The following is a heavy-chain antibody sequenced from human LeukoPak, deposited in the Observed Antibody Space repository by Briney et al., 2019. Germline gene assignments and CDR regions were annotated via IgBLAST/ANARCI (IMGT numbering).Heavy chain of an antibody. V-gene: IGHV3-21*01. CDR3: ARDRRNGDFWSGGDL. CDR2: ISSSSSYI. J-gene: IGHJ4*02. D-gene: IGHD3-3*01. CDR1: GFTFSSYS. Sequence: GGSLRLSCAASGFTFSSYSMNWVRQAPGKGLEWVSSISSSSSYIYYADSVKGRFTISRDNAKNSLYLQVNSLRAEDTALYYCARDRRNGDFWSGGDLWGQGTLVTVSS.